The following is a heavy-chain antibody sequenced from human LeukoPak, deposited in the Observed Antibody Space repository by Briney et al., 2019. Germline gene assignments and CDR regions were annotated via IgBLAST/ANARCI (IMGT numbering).Heavy chain of an antibody. D-gene: IGHD2-2*02. V-gene: IGHV1-69*13. CDR3: ASDLVVPADINYYYCGMDV. CDR1: GGTFSSYA. J-gene: IGHJ6*02. Sequence: ASVKVSCKASGGTFSSYAISWVRQAPGQGLEWMGGIITIFGTANDAQKFQGRVTITADESTSTAYMELRSLRSEDTAVYYCASDLVVPADINYYYCGMDVWGQGTTVTVSS. CDR2: IITIFGTA.